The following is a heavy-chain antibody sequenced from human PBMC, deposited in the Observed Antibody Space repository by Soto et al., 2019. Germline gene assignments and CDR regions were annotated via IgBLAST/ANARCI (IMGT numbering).Heavy chain of an antibody. J-gene: IGHJ4*02. D-gene: IGHD6-19*01. CDR1: GGSIDNSHSF. CDR2: VYYSGGT. CDR3: ARHLKAVAAAMAY. Sequence: SETLSLTCDVSGGSIDNSHSFWGWVRQPPGRGLEFLGSVYYSGGTYYNPSLKSRVTVSVDTSKNQVSLRVRSVTVAETAMYYCARHLKAVAAAMAYWGQGIPVTVSS. V-gene: IGHV4-39*01.